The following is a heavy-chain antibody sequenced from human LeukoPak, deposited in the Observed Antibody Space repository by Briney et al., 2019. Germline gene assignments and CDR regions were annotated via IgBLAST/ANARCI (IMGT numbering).Heavy chain of an antibody. Sequence: GGSLRLSCAASGFTFSDSYMSWIRQVPGKGLEWISYISDSADTIYYADSVKGRFTISRDNAKNSLYLQMNSLRDEDTAVYYCAREGGDWGEGYFDYWGQGTLVTVSS. D-gene: IGHD3-16*01. J-gene: IGHJ4*02. CDR1: GFTFSDSY. V-gene: IGHV3-11*01. CDR3: AREGGDWGEGYFDY. CDR2: ISDSADTI.